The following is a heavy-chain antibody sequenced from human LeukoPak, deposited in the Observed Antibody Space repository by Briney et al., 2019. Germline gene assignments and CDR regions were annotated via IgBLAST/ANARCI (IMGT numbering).Heavy chain of an antibody. CDR2: ISWNSGSI. CDR1: GFTFDDYA. V-gene: IGHV3-9*03. CDR3: AKGQWLVRGAAFDI. D-gene: IGHD6-19*01. Sequence: GRSLRLSCAASGFTFDDYAMHWLRQAPGKGLEWVSGISWNSGSIGYADSVKGRFTISRDNAKNSLYLQMNSLRAEDMALYYCAKGQWLVRGAAFDIWGQGTMVTVSS. J-gene: IGHJ3*02.